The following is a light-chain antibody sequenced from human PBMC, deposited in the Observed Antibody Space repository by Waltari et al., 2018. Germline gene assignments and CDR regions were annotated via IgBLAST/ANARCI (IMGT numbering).Light chain of an antibody. V-gene: IGLV2-14*01. CDR3: SSYTSSRYV. CDR1: SRDVGGYNY. CDR2: EVS. J-gene: IGLJ1*01. Sequence: QSALTQPASVSGSPGQSLTISCTGTSRDVGGYNYVSWYQQHPGKAPKLMIYEVSNRPSGVSNRFSGSKSGNTASLTISGLQAEDEADYYCSSYTSSRYVFGTGTKVTVL.